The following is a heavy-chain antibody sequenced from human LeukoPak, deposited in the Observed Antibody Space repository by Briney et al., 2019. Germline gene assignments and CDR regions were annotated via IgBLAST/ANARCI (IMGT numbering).Heavy chain of an antibody. J-gene: IGHJ3*02. Sequence: SETLSLTCTVSGGSVDSSNYYWSWIRQPPGKGLEWIGYMYHTGSSNYSPSLKSRLTISVDTSKNQFSLKLSSMTAADTAVYYCAGDQGGSAHRHAFDIWGQGTLVTVSS. CDR3: AGDQGGSAHRHAFDI. D-gene: IGHD1-26*01. CDR2: MYHTGSS. CDR1: GGSVDSSNYY. V-gene: IGHV4-61*01.